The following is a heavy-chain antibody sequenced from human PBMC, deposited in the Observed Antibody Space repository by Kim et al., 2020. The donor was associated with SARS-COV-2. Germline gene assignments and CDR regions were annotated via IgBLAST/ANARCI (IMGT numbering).Heavy chain of an antibody. CDR3: ASPYSSSWTVFDY. CDR2: IIPIFGTA. CDR1: GGTFSSYA. Sequence: SVKVSCKASGGTFSSYAISWVRQAPGQGLEWMGGIIPIFGTANYAQKFQGRVTITADESTSTAYMELSSLRSEDTAVYYCASPYSSSWTVFDYWGQGTLVTVSS. J-gene: IGHJ4*02. D-gene: IGHD6-13*01. V-gene: IGHV1-69*13.